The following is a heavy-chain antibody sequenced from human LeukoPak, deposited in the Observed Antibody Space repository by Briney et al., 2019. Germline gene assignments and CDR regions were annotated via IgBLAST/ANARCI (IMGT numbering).Heavy chain of an antibody. J-gene: IGHJ4*02. CDR1: GYTFTGYY. V-gene: IGHV1-46*01. Sequence: ASVKVSCKASGYTFTGYYMHWVRQAPGQGLEWMGIINPSGGSTSYAQKFQGRVTMTRDTSTSTVYMELSSLRSEDTAVYYCARGGPYCGGDCYPYFDYWGQGTLVTVSS. D-gene: IGHD2-21*02. CDR3: ARGGPYCGGDCYPYFDY. CDR2: INPSGGST.